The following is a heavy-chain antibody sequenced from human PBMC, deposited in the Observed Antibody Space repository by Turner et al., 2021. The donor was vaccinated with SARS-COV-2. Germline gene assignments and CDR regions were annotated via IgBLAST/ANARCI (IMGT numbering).Heavy chain of an antibody. CDR3: ARFTPACGNDY. Sequence: VQLQESGPGLVKPSETLSLSCTVSGGSMISSYWSWIRPPPGKGLEWIAYMSASGSTFYNPSRKSRVTISGDASKYQFALRVTSVTAADTAVDYCARFTPACGNDYWDQGTLVTVSS. V-gene: IGHV4-59*01. D-gene: IGHD6-13*01. CDR1: GGSMISSY. J-gene: IGHJ4*02. CDR2: MSASGST.